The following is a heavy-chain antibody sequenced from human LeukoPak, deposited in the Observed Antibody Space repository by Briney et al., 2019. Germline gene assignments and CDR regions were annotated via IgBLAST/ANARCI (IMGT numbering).Heavy chain of an antibody. CDR3: ARDSSYYYDSSALKY. CDR1: GFTFSSYG. CDR2: ISYDGSNK. Sequence: GGSLRLSCAASGFTFSSYGMHWVRQAPGKGLEWVAVISYDGSNKYYADSVKGRFTISRDNSKNTLYLQMNSLRAEDTAVYYCARDSSYYYDSSALKYWGQGTLVTVSS. J-gene: IGHJ4*02. V-gene: IGHV3-30*03. D-gene: IGHD3-22*01.